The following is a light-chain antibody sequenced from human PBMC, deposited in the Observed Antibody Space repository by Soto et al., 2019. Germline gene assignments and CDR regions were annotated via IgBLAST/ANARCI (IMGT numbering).Light chain of an antibody. CDR1: QIVLYSSTNKNF. CDR2: WAS. V-gene: IGKV4-1*01. Sequence: DIVMTQSPDSLAVSLGERATINCKSSQIVLYSSTNKNFLAWYQQKPGQPPKLLIYWASTRESGVPDRFSGSGSGTDFTLTIRSLQAEDVAVYYCQQYYSPPLTFGGGTKVEI. CDR3: QQYYSPPLT. J-gene: IGKJ4*01.